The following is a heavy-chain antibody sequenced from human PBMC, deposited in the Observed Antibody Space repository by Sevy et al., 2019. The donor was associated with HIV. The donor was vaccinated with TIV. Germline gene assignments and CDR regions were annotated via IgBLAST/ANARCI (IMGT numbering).Heavy chain of an antibody. Sequence: GGFLRLSCVASGFTFSNYAMHWVRQAPGKGLEWVAFIRYDGTHKSYGDSVKDRLTISRDNAKNTVYLHMTSLRPADTAVSYCAKDVASPEPLYYFDFWGQGNLVTVSS. CDR2: IRYDGTHK. J-gene: IGHJ4*02. V-gene: IGHV3-30*02. CDR1: GFTFSNYA. CDR3: AKDVASPEPLYYFDF.